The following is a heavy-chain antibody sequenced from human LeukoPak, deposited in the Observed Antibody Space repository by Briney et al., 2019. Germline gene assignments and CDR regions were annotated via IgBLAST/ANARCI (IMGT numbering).Heavy chain of an antibody. D-gene: IGHD7-27*01. J-gene: IGHJ4*02. CDR3: ARARTGYLDY. Sequence: PGGSLRLSCAASGFTFSRFSMHWVRQVPGKGLVWVSRISADGSSTNYADSVKGRFTISRDNSKNMLSLQMSSLRAEDTAVYYCARARTGYLDYWGQGTLVTVSS. CDR1: GFTFSRFS. CDR2: ISADGSST. V-gene: IGHV3-74*01.